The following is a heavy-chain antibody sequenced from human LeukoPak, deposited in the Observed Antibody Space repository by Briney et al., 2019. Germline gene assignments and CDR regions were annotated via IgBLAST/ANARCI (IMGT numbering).Heavy chain of an antibody. Sequence: PSETLSLTCTVSGGSISSGGYYWSWIRQPPGKGLEWIGCIYHSGSTYYNPSLKSRVTISVDRSKNQFSLKLSSVTAADTAVYYCARGGDCSSTSCYTDYWGQGTLVTVSS. CDR2: IYHSGST. CDR3: ARGGDCSSTSCYTDY. J-gene: IGHJ4*02. D-gene: IGHD2-2*02. V-gene: IGHV4-30-2*01. CDR1: GGSISSGGYY.